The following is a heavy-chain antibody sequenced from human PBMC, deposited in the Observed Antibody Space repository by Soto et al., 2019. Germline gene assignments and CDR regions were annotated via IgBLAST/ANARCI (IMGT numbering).Heavy chain of an antibody. CDR2: IYHSGST. J-gene: IGHJ6*02. Sequence: SETLSLTCAVSGGSISSGGYSWSWIRQPPGKGLEWIGYIYHSGSTYYNPSLKSRVTISVDRSKNQFSLKLSSVTAADTAVYYCARWLARPGYYYYGVDVWGQGTTVTVSS. CDR1: GGSISSGGYS. V-gene: IGHV4-30-2*01. D-gene: IGHD6-6*01. CDR3: ARWLARPGYYYYGVDV.